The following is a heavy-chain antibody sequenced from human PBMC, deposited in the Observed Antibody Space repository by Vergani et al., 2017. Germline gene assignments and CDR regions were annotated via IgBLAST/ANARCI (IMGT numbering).Heavy chain of an antibody. D-gene: IGHD3-10*01. CDR3: ARDWDYYGSGSYYIIPQLHYYYYMDV. CDR1: GYTFTGYY. CDR2: INPNSGGT. V-gene: IGHV1-2*02. J-gene: IGHJ6*03. Sequence: QVQLVQSGAEVKKPGASVKVSCKASGYTFTGYYMHWVRQAPGQGLEWMGWINPNSGGTNYAQKFQGRVTMTRDTSISTAYMELSRLRSDDTAVYYCARDWDYYGSGSYYIIPQLHYYYYMDVWGKGTTVTVSS.